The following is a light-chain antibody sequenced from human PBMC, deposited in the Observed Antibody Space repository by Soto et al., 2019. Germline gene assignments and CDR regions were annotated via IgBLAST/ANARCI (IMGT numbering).Light chain of an antibody. V-gene: IGKV1-39*01. CDR1: QSIISY. CDR3: QQSYSTPFP. Sequence: DIQMTQSPSSLSASVGDRVTITCRASQSIISYLNWYQQKPGKAPKLLIYAASSLQSGVPSRFTCSRSGSYFTLPISSLQPEDFATYYCQQSYSTPFPFGGGTKVEIK. J-gene: IGKJ4*01. CDR2: AAS.